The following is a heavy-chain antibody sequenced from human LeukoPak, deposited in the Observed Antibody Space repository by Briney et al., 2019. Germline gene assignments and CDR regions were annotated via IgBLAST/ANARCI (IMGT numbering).Heavy chain of an antibody. J-gene: IGHJ6*02. CDR2: IYYSGST. CDR1: GGSISSSSYY. D-gene: IGHD3-10*01. V-gene: IGHV4-39*07. CDR3: ARDPGGMDV. Sequence: SETLSLTCTVSGGSISSSSYYWGWIRQPPGKGLEWIGSIYYSGSTYYNPSLKSRVTISVDTSKNQFSLKLSSVTAADTAVYYCARDPGGMDVWGQGTTVTVSS.